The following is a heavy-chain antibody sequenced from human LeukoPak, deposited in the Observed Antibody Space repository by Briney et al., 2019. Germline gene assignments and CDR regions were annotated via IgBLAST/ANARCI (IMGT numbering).Heavy chain of an antibody. CDR3: VSNLYGSGNYFVY. CDR1: GYSISSGYY. V-gene: IGHV4-38-2*02. Sequence: SETLSLTCTVSGYSISSGYYWGWIRQPPGKGLEWITIIYHSGSTYYNPSLKSRVTISVDTSKNRFSLKLTSVTAADTAVYYCVSNLYGSGNYFVYWGQGTLVTVSS. J-gene: IGHJ4*02. CDR2: IYHSGST. D-gene: IGHD3-10*01.